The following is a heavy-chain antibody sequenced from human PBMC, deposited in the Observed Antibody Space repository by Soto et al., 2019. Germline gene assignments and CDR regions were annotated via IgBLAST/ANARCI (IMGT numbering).Heavy chain of an antibody. J-gene: IGHJ3*02. CDR1: GYTVTTHY. CDR2: INPGSGAA. Sequence: QVQLVQSGAEVKKPGASVKISCTASGYTVTTHYMHWVRQAPGRGLEWMGAINPGSGAAKYTQTFPARGTMPRDTSTNTVYMEMSDLGSGDTAVFYCARGGEVGVAGSAAFDMWGQGTMVTVSS. V-gene: IGHV1-46*01. D-gene: IGHD3-3*01. CDR3: ARGGEVGVAGSAAFDM.